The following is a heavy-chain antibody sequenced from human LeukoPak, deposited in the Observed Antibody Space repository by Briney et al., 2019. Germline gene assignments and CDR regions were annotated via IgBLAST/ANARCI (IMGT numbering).Heavy chain of an antibody. J-gene: IGHJ6*03. CDR2: IYYSGST. Sequence: PSETLSLTCTVSGGSISSYYWSWIRQPPGKGLEWIGYIYYSGSTNYNPSLKSRVTISVDTSKNQFSLKLSSVTAADTAVYYCARTPRGQWPYYYYYMDVWGKGTTVTVSS. CDR3: ARTPRGQWPYYYYYMDV. D-gene: IGHD6-19*01. V-gene: IGHV4-59*01. CDR1: GGSISSYY.